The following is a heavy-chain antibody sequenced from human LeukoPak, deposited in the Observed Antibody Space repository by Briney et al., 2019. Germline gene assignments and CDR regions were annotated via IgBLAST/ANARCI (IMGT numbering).Heavy chain of an antibody. CDR3: FCGSRFVYHFDY. CDR1: GFTFSTYS. Sequence: GGSLRLSCAASGFTFSTYSMMWVRQAPGKGLEWVSAISGDSTWIYYADSVKGRFTISRDNAKKSLYLQLNSLTAEDMAVYYCFCGSRFVYHFDYWGQGTLVTVSS. D-gene: IGHD2-21*01. CDR2: ISGDSTWI. J-gene: IGHJ4*02. V-gene: IGHV3-21*01.